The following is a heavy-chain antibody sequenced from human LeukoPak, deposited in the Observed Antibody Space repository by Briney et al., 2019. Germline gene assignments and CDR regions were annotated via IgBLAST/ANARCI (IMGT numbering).Heavy chain of an antibody. Sequence: SCKASGGTFSSYAISWVRQAPGKGLEWVAVISYDGSNKYYADSVKGRFTISRDNSKNTLYLQMNSLRAGDTAVYYCAKDRVMLIYYDSSGVDYWGQGTLVTVSS. V-gene: IGHV3-30*04. J-gene: IGHJ4*02. CDR3: AKDRVMLIYYDSSGVDY. CDR2: ISYDGSNK. CDR1: GGTFSSYA. D-gene: IGHD3-22*01.